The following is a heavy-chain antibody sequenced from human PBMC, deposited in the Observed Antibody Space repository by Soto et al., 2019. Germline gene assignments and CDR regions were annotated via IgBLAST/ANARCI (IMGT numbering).Heavy chain of an antibody. CDR2: ISSSSSTI. Sequence: GGSLGLSCAASGFTFSSYSMNWVRQAPGKGLEWVSYISSSSSTIYYADSVKGRFTISRDNAKNSLYLQMNSLRAEDTAVYYFARDADFWSGFDIWGQGTIVTVSS. D-gene: IGHD3-3*01. CDR3: ARDADFWSGFDI. CDR1: GFTFSSYS. J-gene: IGHJ3*02. V-gene: IGHV3-48*01.